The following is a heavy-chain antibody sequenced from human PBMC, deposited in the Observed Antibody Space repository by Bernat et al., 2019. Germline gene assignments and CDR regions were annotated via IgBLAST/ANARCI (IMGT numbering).Heavy chain of an antibody. Sequence: QLQLQESGPGLVKSSETLSLTCTVSGGSISSSDYFWGWIRQPPGKGLEWIGTISYSGSTYYNPSLKSRVTISADRSKNQLSLRLSSVTAADTAVYYCARDGYSSGWRGYFAYWGQGTLVTVSS. CDR1: GGSISSSDYF. J-gene: IGHJ4*02. D-gene: IGHD6-19*01. CDR2: ISYSGST. CDR3: ARDGYSSGWRGYFAY. V-gene: IGHV4-39*02.